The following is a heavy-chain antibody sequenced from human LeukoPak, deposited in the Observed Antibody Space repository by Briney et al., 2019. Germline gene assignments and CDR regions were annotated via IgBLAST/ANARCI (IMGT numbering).Heavy chain of an antibody. Sequence: SETLSLTCTVSGGSISSSSYYWGWIRQPPGKGLEWIGSIYYSGSTYYNPSLKSRVTISVDTSKNQFSLELSSVTAADTAVYYCARRYCSGGSCYLDYWGQGTLVTVSS. D-gene: IGHD2-15*01. CDR2: IYYSGST. J-gene: IGHJ4*02. CDR1: GGSISSSSYY. CDR3: ARRYCSGGSCYLDY. V-gene: IGHV4-39*01.